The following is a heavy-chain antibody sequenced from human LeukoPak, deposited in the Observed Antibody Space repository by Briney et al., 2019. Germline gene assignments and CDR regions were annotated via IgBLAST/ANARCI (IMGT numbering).Heavy chain of an antibody. V-gene: IGHV3-23*01. CDR1: GFTFSNYA. Sequence: GGSLRLSCAASGFTFSNYAMSWVRQAPGKGLEWVSAISASADSTYYADSVKGRFTISRDNSKNTLFLQMNSLKAEDTALYYCAKPPANFMGGGYYYPMDVWGPGTTGPGSS. J-gene: IGHJ6*02. D-gene: IGHD2-2*01. CDR3: AKPPANFMGGGYYYPMDV. CDR2: ISASADST.